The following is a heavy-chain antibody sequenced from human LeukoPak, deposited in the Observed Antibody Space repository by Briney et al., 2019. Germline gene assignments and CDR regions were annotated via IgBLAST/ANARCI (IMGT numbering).Heavy chain of an antibody. J-gene: IGHJ5*02. D-gene: IGHD2-15*01. V-gene: IGHV4-39*07. CDR3: ARVCVVVVVAANIGLTANWFDP. CDR2: IYYSGST. CDR1: GGSTSSSSYY. Sequence: SETLSLTCTVFGGSTSSSSYYWGWIRQPPGKGLEWIGSIYYSGSTYYNPSLKSRVTISVDTSKNQFSLKLSSVTAADTAVYYCARVCVVVVVAANIGLTANWFDPWGQGTLVTVSS.